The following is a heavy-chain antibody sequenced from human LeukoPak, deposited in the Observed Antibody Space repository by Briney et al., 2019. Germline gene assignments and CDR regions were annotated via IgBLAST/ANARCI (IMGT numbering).Heavy chain of an antibody. CDR1: GFTFSSYG. D-gene: IGHD3-22*01. V-gene: IGHV3-30*18. Sequence: GGSLRLSCAGSGFTFSSYGMHGVRQAPGRGLEWVAAISYDGSNKYYADSVKGRFAISRDNSKNTLYLQMNNLRNEDTSVYYCAKENYHTSGYYYIFDYWGQGPLVTVSS. J-gene: IGHJ4*02. CDR2: ISYDGSNK. CDR3: AKENYHTSGYYYIFDY.